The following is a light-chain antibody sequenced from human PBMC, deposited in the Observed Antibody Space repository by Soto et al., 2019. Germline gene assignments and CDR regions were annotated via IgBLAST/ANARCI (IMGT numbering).Light chain of an antibody. J-gene: IGKJ1*01. V-gene: IGKV1-39*01. CDR1: QSISSY. CDR2: AAS. CDR3: QQTYSTPRT. Sequence: DIQMTQSPSSLSASVGDRVTITCRASQSISSYLNWYQQKPGKAPKLLIYAASSLQSGVPSRFSGSGSGTDFTLTISSLRPEDSATYYCQQTYSTPRTFGQGTMVEIK.